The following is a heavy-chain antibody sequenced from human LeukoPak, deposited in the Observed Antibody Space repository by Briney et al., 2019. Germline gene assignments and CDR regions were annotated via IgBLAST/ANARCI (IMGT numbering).Heavy chain of an antibody. CDR1: GGSISSYY. D-gene: IGHD3-9*01. CDR2: IYYSGST. Sequence: SETLSLTCTVSGGSISSYYWSWIRQPPGKGLEWIGYIYYSGSTNYNPSLKSRVTISVDTSKNQFSLKLSSVTAADTAVYYCARVQTYYDILTGYYTLYYFDYWGQGTLVTVSS. CDR3: ARVQTYYDILTGYYTLYYFDY. V-gene: IGHV4-59*08. J-gene: IGHJ4*02.